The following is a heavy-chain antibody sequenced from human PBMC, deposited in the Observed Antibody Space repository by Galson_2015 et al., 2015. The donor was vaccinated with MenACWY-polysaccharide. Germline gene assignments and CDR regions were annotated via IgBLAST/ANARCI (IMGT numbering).Heavy chain of an antibody. Sequence: SLRLSCAASGFTFDDYAMHWVRQAPGKGLEWVSGISWNSGSIGYADSVKGRFTISRGNAKNSLYLQMNSLRAEDTALYYCAKEPRNYGSGSAFDIWGQGTLVTVSS. V-gene: IGHV3-9*01. CDR3: AKEPRNYGSGSAFDI. J-gene: IGHJ3*02. CDR2: ISWNSGSI. D-gene: IGHD3-10*01. CDR1: GFTFDDYA.